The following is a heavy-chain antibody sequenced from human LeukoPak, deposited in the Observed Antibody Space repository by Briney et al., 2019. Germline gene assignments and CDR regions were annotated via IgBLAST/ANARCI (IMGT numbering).Heavy chain of an antibody. J-gene: IGHJ5*02. CDR3: ARGGYYGSGNDFRFDP. D-gene: IGHD3-10*01. Sequence: PSETLSLTCTVSGASISSGSYSWSWIRQPAGKGLEWIGRIYNSGSTNYNPSLKSRVTISVDTSKSQFSLKLSSVTAADTAIYYCARGGYYGSGNDFRFDPWGQGTLVTVSS. CDR2: IYNSGST. CDR1: GASISSGSYS. V-gene: IGHV4-61*10.